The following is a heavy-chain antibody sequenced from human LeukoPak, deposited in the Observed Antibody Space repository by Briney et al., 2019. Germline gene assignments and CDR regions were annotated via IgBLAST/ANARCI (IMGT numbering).Heavy chain of an antibody. V-gene: IGHV3-43*01. CDR1: GFTFSSYS. CDR3: AKDHADSGYVGGGYFDY. CDR2: ISWDGGST. D-gene: IGHD5-12*01. Sequence: GGSLRLSCAASGFTFSSYSMNWVRQAPGKGLEWVSLISWDGGSTYYADSVKGRFTISRDNSKNSLYLQMNSLRTEDTALYYCAKDHADSGYVGGGYFDYWGQGTLVTVSS. J-gene: IGHJ4*02.